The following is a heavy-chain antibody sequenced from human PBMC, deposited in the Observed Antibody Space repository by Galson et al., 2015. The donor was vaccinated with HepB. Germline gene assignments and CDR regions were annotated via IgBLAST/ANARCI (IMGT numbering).Heavy chain of an antibody. CDR3: ATRPYSNYGLGWFDP. J-gene: IGHJ5*02. Sequence: SCKASGGTFSSYAISWVRQAPGEGLEWMGGITPIFGTANYAQKFQGRVTITADESTSTAYMELSSLRSEDTAVYYCATRPYSNYGLGWFDPWGQGTLVTVSS. CDR2: ITPIFGTA. CDR1: GGTFSSYA. D-gene: IGHD4-11*01. V-gene: IGHV1-69*01.